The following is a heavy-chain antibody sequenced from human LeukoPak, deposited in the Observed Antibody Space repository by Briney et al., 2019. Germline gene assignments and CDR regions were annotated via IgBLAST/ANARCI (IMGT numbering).Heavy chain of an antibody. Sequence: KAGGSLRLSCAASGFTFSDYYMSWIRQAPGKGLEWVSYISSSGSTIYYADSVKGRFTISRDNAKNSLYLQMNSLRAEDTAVYYCARPLKGVANIYYYYYMDVWGKGTPVTVSS. CDR2: ISSSGSTI. CDR3: ARPLKGVANIYYYYYMDV. J-gene: IGHJ6*03. V-gene: IGHV3-11*04. D-gene: IGHD3-3*01. CDR1: GFTFSDYY.